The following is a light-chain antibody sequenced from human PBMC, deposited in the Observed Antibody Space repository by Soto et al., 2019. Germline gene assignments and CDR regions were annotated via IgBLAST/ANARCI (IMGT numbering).Light chain of an antibody. V-gene: IGKV4-1*01. CDR2: WAS. J-gene: IGKJ2*01. CDR3: QQYYGIPYT. Sequence: DIVMTQSPDSLAVSLGERATINCKSSQSLLYSYNNKNYLVWYQQKPGQPPKLLIYWASTRESGVPDRFSGSGSGTDFTLTISSLQAEDVAVYFCQQYYGIPYTFGQGTKLEIK. CDR1: QSLLYSYNNKNY.